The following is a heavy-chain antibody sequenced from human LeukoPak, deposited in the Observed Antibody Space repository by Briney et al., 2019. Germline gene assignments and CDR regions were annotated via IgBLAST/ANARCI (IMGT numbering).Heavy chain of an antibody. D-gene: IGHD2/OR15-2a*01. CDR2: INPNSGVT. CDR3: TIFGYCNTSSCLGDH. CDR1: GYTFTSFH. Sequence: ASVKVSCKASGYTFTSFHMHWVRQAPGQGLEWMGWINPNSGVTNFAQKFQGRVSMTRDTSINTAYMDLASLRSDDTAVYYCTIFGYCNTSSCLGDHWGQGTMVTVSS. V-gene: IGHV1-2*02. J-gene: IGHJ4*02.